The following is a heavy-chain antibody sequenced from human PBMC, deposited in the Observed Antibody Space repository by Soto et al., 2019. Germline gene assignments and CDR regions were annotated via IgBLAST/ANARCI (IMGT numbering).Heavy chain of an antibody. V-gene: IGHV3-48*02. J-gene: IGHJ4*02. CDR3: TREGI. CDR1: GFTFSDYA. Sequence: EVQLVESGGGLAQPGGSLRLSCAASGFTFSDYAMNWVRQVPWKGLEWISKIASCGTPIYYADSVRGRFTISRDNAENSLYLQMNSLRDEDTAVYFCTREGIWGQGTLVTVSS. CDR2: IASCGTPI.